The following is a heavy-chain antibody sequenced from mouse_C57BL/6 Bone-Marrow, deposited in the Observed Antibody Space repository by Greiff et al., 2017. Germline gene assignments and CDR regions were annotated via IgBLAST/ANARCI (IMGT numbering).Heavy chain of an antibody. Sequence: DVKLVESGGGLVQPGGSMKLSCVASGFTFSNYWMNWVRQSPEKGLEWVAQIRLKSDNYATHYAESVKGRFTISRDDSKSSVYLQMNNLRAEDTGIYYCTAITTVVATDFDYWGQGTTLTVSS. V-gene: IGHV6-3*01. J-gene: IGHJ2*01. D-gene: IGHD1-1*01. CDR3: TAITTVVATDFDY. CDR2: IRLKSDNYAT. CDR1: GFTFSNYW.